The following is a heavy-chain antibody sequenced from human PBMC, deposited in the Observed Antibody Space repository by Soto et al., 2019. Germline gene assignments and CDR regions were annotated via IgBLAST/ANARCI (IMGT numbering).Heavy chain of an antibody. J-gene: IGHJ6*02. CDR3: ATGLGKRIAVAEEKDYYYYYGMDV. CDR2: ISGSGGST. CDR1: GFTFSSYA. D-gene: IGHD6-19*01. V-gene: IGHV3-23*01. Sequence: PGGSLRLSCAASGFTFSSYAMSWVRQAPGKGLEWVSAISGSGGSTYYADSVKGRFTISRDNSKNTLYLQMNSLRAEDTAVYYCATGLGKRIAVAEEKDYYYYYGMDVWGQGTTVTVSS.